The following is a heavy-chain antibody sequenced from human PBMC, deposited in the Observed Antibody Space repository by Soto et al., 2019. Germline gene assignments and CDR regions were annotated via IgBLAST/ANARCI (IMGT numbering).Heavy chain of an antibody. CDR1: GGSMTSFY. CDR3: ARDRIVGNSYFDY. CDR2: IYGSGAT. Sequence: SETLSLTCTVSGGSMTSFYWSWIRQPAGKGLEWIGRIYGSGATNYNPSLKSRVTMSVDKSKNQFSLQLSSVTAADTAVYYCARDRIVGNSYFDYWGRGALVTVSA. J-gene: IGHJ4*02. D-gene: IGHD1-26*01. V-gene: IGHV4-4*07.